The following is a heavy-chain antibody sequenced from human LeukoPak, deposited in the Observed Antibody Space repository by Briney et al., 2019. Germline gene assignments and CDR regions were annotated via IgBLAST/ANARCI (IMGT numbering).Heavy chain of an antibody. CDR2: ISGSGGSP. CDR1: GFTFSSYA. CDR3: AKAVYDSSGSFDF. J-gene: IGHJ4*02. Sequence: GGSLRLSCAASGFTFSSYAMTWVRRAPGKGLEWVSGISGSGGSPYYADSVKGRFTISRDTSKNTLYLQMNSLRAEDTAVYYCAKAVYDSSGSFDFWGQGTLVTVSS. D-gene: IGHD3-22*01. V-gene: IGHV3-23*01.